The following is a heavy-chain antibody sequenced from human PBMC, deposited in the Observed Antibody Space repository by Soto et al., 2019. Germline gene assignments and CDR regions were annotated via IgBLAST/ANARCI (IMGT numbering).Heavy chain of an antibody. CDR3: AREAAMVTFDY. J-gene: IGHJ4*02. CDR2: INHSGST. Sequence: SETLSLTCVVSGGSLSDYFWSWIRQPPGMGLEWIGDINHSGSTNYNPSLKSRVTISVDTSKNQFSLKLSSVTAADTAVYYCAREAAMVTFDYWGQGTLVTVSS. CDR1: GGSLSDYF. D-gene: IGHD5-18*01. V-gene: IGHV4-59*01.